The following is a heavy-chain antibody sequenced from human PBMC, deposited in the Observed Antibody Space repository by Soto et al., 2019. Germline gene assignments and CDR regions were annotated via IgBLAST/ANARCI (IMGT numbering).Heavy chain of an antibody. CDR3: ARASYYYDSSGYLLSDAFDI. CDR1: GGSSSGYY. V-gene: IGHV4-34*01. D-gene: IGHD3-22*01. CDR2: INHSGST. Sequence: SETLSLTCAVYGGSSSGYYWSWIRQPPGKGLEWIGEINHSGSTNYNPSLKSRVTISVDTSKNQFSLKLSSVTAADTAAYYCARASYYYDSSGYLLSDAFDIWGQGTMVTVSS. J-gene: IGHJ3*02.